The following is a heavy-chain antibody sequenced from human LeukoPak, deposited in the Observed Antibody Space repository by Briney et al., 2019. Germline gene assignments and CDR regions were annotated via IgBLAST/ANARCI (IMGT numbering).Heavy chain of an antibody. CDR2: IYYSGST. J-gene: IGHJ6*02. CDR1: GGSISSGGYY. CDR3: ARTYYDILTGYYYGMDV. Sequence: PSETLSLTCTVSGGSISSGGYYWSWIRQPPGKGLEWIGYIYYSGSTYYNPSLKSRVTISVDTSKNQFSLKLSSVTAADTAVYYCARTYYDILTGYYYGMDVWGQGTTVTVSS. D-gene: IGHD3-9*01. V-gene: IGHV4-30-4*08.